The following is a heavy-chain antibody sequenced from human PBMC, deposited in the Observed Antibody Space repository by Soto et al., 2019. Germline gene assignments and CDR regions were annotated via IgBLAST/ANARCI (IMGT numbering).Heavy chain of an antibody. V-gene: IGHV3-48*02. D-gene: IGHD3-16*01. Sequence: GGSLRLSCAASGFTFTSYSMNWVRQAPGQGLEWVSYITSKSTTIKYADSVKGRFTVSRDNAKNSLYLQLNSLRDEDTAVYYCARXMGACSDSSCYPGPYDSWGQGTLVTVSS. CDR2: ITSKSTTI. CDR1: GFTFTSYS. J-gene: IGHJ5*02. CDR3: ARXMGACSDSSCYPGPYDS.